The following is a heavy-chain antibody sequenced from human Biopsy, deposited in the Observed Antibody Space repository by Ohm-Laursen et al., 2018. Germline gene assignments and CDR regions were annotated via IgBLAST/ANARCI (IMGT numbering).Heavy chain of an antibody. D-gene: IGHD2/OR15-2a*01. CDR3: ARATNSTGWPYYYFYGMDV. CDR1: GGSISSDY. CDR2: IYYSGST. V-gene: IGHV4-59*01. J-gene: IGHJ6*02. Sequence: PSQTLSLTWTVSGGSISSDYWSWIRQTPGKGLEWIGYIYYSGSTNYNPSLKSRVTISVDTSKNQFSLRLNSVTAADTAVYYCARATNSTGWPYYYFYGMDVWGQGITVTVSS.